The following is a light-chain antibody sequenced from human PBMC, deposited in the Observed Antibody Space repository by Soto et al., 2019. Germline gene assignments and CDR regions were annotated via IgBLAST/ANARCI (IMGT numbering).Light chain of an antibody. CDR2: YDS. Sequence: SYELTQPPSVSVAPGKTARITCGGNNIGSKSVPWYQQKPGQAPVLVIYYDSDRPSGIPERFSGSNSGNTATLTISRVEAGDEADYYCQVWAGSSDHVVFGGGTKLTVL. CDR3: QVWAGSSDHVV. CDR1: NIGSKS. J-gene: IGLJ2*01. V-gene: IGLV3-21*04.